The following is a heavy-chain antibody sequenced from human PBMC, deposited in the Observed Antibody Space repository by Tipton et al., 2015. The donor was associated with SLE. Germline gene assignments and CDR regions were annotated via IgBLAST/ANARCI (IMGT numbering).Heavy chain of an antibody. CDR3: AGDVADSDSTGIPGDF. D-gene: IGHD2-8*02. CDR1: GGSISSGDNY. Sequence: TLSLTCTVSGGSISSGDNYWSWIRQPPGKGLEWIGYIHYSGSSYYNPSLKSRVTISIDTSKNQFSLKLRSVTAADTAVYYCAGDVADSDSTGIPGDFWGQGTLVTVSS. V-gene: IGHV4-30-4*01. J-gene: IGHJ4*02. CDR2: IHYSGSS.